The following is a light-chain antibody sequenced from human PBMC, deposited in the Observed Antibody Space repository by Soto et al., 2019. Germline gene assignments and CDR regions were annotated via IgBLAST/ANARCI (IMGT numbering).Light chain of an antibody. Sequence: QLVLTQSPSASASLGASVKPTCTLSSGHSSYAIAWHQQQPEKGPRYLMKLTSDGSHYKGGGIPDRFSGSSSGAERYLTISSLQSEDEADYYCQTWGTGIQVFGTGTKLTVL. CDR3: QTWGTGIQV. J-gene: IGLJ1*01. V-gene: IGLV4-69*01. CDR1: SGHSSYA. CDR2: LTSDGSH.